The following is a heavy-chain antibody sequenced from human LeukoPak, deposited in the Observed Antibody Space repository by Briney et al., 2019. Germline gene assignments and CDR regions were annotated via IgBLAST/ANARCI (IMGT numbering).Heavy chain of an antibody. J-gene: IGHJ4*02. CDR1: GFTFSSYS. D-gene: IGHD3-3*01. CDR2: IKQDGSEK. V-gene: IGHV3-7*01. Sequence: GGSLRLSCAASGFTFSSYSMNWVRQAPGKGLEWVANIKQDGSEKYYVDSVKGRFTISRDNAKNSLYLQMNSLRAEDTAVYYCARVTIFGVVAITYYFDYWGQGTLVTVSS. CDR3: ARVTIFGVVAITYYFDY.